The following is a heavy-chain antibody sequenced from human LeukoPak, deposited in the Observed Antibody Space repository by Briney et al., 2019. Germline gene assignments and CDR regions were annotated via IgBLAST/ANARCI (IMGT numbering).Heavy chain of an antibody. V-gene: IGHV1-69*04. J-gene: IGHJ4*02. CDR1: GGTFSSYA. CDR3: ARTLPQEDTVDY. CDR2: IIPILGIA. D-gene: IGHD5-18*01. Sequence: VASVKVSCKASGGTFSSYAISWVRQAPGQGLEWMGRIIPILGIANYAQKFQGRVTITADKSTSTAYMELSSLRSEDTAVYYCARTLPQEDTVDYWGQGTLVTVSS.